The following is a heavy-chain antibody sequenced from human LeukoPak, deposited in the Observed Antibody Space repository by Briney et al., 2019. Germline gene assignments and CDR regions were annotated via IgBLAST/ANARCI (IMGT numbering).Heavy chain of an antibody. CDR3: ARDRGYGGNFFAFDI. D-gene: IGHD4-23*01. J-gene: IGHJ3*02. CDR1: GSSISSYY. Sequence: SETLSLTCTVSGSSISSYYWSWIRQPPGKGLEWIGYIYYSGSTNYNPSLKSRVTISVDTSKNQFSLKLSSVTAADTAVYYCARDRGYGGNFFAFDIWGQGTMVTVSS. V-gene: IGHV4-59*01. CDR2: IYYSGST.